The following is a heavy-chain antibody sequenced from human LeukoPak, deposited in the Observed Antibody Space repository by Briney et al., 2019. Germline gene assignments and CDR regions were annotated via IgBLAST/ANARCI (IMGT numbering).Heavy chain of an antibody. CDR3: ARGIRRVGYGGNSGRMSWFDP. V-gene: IGHV4-39*01. CDR2: IYFGGSGGT. Sequence: SETLSLTCTVSGGSFSSTNYFWGWIRQPPGKGLEWIGTIYFGGSGGTYYNPSLRSRVTISVDTSKNQFSLKLSSATAADTAVYYCARGIRRVGYGGNSGRMSWFDPWGQGTLVTVSS. D-gene: IGHD4-23*01. CDR1: GGSFSSTNYF. J-gene: IGHJ5*02.